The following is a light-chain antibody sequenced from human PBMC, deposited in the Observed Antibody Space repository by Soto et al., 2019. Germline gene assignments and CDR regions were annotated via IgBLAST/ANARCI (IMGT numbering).Light chain of an antibody. J-gene: IGKJ1*01. Sequence: DIVMTQSPDSLAVSLGERATINFKSSQSVLYSSNNKNYLAWYQQKPGQPPKLLIYWASTRESGVPDRFSGSGSGTDFTLTISSLQAEDVAVYYCQQYYSTPTFGQGTKV. CDR3: QQYYSTPT. V-gene: IGKV4-1*01. CDR1: QSVLYSSNNKNY. CDR2: WAS.